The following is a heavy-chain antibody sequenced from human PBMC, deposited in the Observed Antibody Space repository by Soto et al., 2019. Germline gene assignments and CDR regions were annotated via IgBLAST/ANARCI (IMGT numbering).Heavy chain of an antibody. D-gene: IGHD2-2*01. CDR1: GYTFTSYD. CDR2: MNPNSGNT. CDR3: ARNPTIVVVPAHYYYYYYMDV. J-gene: IGHJ6*03. V-gene: IGHV1-8*01. Sequence: ASVKVSCKASGYTFTSYDINWVRQATGQGLERMGWMNPNSGNTGYAQKFQGRVTMTRNTSISTAYMELSSLRSEDTAVYYCARNPTIVVVPAHYYYYYYMDVWGKGTTVTVSS.